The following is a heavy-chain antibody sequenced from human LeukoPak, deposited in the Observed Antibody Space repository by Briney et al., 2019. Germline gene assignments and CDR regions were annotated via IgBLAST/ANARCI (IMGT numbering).Heavy chain of an antibody. Sequence: VASVKVSCKASGYTFTGYYMHWVRQAPGQGLEWMGWINPNSGGTNYAQKFQGRVTMTRDTSISTAYMELSRLRSDDTAVYYCARGRFGELRYYFDYWGQGTLVTVSS. D-gene: IGHD3-10*01. CDR2: INPNSGGT. J-gene: IGHJ4*02. V-gene: IGHV1-2*02. CDR3: ARGRFGELRYYFDY. CDR1: GYTFTGYY.